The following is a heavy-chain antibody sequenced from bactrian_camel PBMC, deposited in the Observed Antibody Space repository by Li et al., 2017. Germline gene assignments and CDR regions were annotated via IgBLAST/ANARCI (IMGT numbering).Heavy chain of an antibody. V-gene: IGHV3S63*01. Sequence: HVQLVESGEGSVQAGGSLTLSCTASEFTFEDSDVGWYRQVPDFECEWISTINSDGSTTYADSVKGRFTISQDDSKSTTWLQMNNLKLDDTAMYYCYTDLDPGMWAYYNAYVTRSNYWGQGTQVTVS. CDR3: YTDLDPGMWAYYNAYVTRSNY. CDR1: EFTFEDSD. D-gene: IGHD4*01. J-gene: IGHJ4*01. CDR2: INSDGST.